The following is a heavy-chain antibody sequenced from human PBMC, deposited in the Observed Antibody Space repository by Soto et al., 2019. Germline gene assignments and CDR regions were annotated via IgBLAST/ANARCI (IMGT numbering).Heavy chain of an antibody. CDR3: ARWYYDSSGTDAFDI. J-gene: IGHJ3*02. D-gene: IGHD3-22*01. CDR1: GFTFSSYG. Sequence: QVQLVESGGGVVQPGRSLRLSCAASGFTFSSYGMHWVRHAPGKGLEWVAVIWYDGSNKYYADSVRGRFTISRDNSKNTQYLQMNSLRAEDTAVYYCARWYYDSSGTDAFDIWGQGTMVTVSS. V-gene: IGHV3-33*01. CDR2: IWYDGSNK.